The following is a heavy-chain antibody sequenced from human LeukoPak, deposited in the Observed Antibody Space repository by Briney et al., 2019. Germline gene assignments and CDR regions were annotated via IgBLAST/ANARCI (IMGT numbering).Heavy chain of an antibody. CDR2: INHSGST. J-gene: IGHJ3*02. CDR3: ARARAPVTRISSFDI. Sequence: PSETLSLTCAVYGGSFSGYYWSWIRQPPGKGLEWIGEINHSGSTNYNPSLKSRVTISVDTSKNQFSLKLSSVTAADTAVYYCARARAPVTRISSFDIWGQGTMVTVSS. V-gene: IGHV4-34*01. CDR1: GGSFSGYY. D-gene: IGHD4-17*01.